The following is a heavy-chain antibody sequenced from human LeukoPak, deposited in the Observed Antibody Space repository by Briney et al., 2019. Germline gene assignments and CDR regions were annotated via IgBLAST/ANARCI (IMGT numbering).Heavy chain of an antibody. D-gene: IGHD3-10*02. Sequence: GGSLRLSCAASGFTFSSYEMNWVRQAPGKGLGWVSYISSSGSTIYYADSVKGRFTISRDNAKNSLYLQMNSLRAEDTAVYYCAELGITMIGGIWGKGTTVTISS. CDR1: GFTFSSYE. V-gene: IGHV3-48*03. J-gene: IGHJ6*04. CDR2: ISSSGSTI. CDR3: AELGITMIGGI.